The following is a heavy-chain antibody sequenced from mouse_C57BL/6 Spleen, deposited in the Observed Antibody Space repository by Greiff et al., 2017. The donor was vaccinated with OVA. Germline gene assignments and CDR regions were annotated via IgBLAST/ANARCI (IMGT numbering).Heavy chain of an antibody. V-gene: IGHV2-4*01. Sequence: VQRVESGPGLVQPSQSLSITCTVSGFSLTSYGVHWVRQPPGKGLEWLGVIWSGGSTDYNAAFISRLSISKDNSKSQVFFKMNSLQADDTAIYYCAKRGDYSIFDYWGQGTTLTVSS. J-gene: IGHJ2*01. D-gene: IGHD2-5*01. CDR2: IWSGGST. CDR3: AKRGDYSIFDY. CDR1: GFSLTSYG.